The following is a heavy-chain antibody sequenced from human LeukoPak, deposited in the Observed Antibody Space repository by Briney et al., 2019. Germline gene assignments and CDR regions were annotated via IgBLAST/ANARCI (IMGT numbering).Heavy chain of an antibody. Sequence: QPGGSLRLSCAASGFTFSTNWMHWVRQAPGKGLVWVSRINGDGSRTNYADSVEGRFTISRDNAKNTVYLQMNSLRAEDTAVYYCARGATYAYYFDYWGQGTLVTVSS. CDR1: GFTFSTNW. V-gene: IGHV3-74*01. J-gene: IGHJ4*02. CDR2: INGDGSRT. D-gene: IGHD4-17*01. CDR3: ARGATYAYYFDY.